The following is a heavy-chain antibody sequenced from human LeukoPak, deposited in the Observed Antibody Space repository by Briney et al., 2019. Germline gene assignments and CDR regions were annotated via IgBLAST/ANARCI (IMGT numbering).Heavy chain of an antibody. J-gene: IGHJ4*02. D-gene: IGHD3-3*01. CDR2: IYYSGST. V-gene: IGHV4-59*12. CDR3: ARGRRFLEWLSPDY. Sequence: SETLSLTCTVSGGSISSYYWSWIRQPPGKGLEWIGYIYYSGSTNYNPSLKSRVTISVDRSKNQFSLKLSSVTAADTAVYYCARGRRFLEWLSPDYWGQGTLVTVSS. CDR1: GGSISSYY.